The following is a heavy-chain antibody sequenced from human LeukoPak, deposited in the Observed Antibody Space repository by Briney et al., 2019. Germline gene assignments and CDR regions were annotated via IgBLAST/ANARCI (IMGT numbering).Heavy chain of an antibody. CDR2: ITGDGDTT. CDR1: GFTFSTYA. CDR3: AKRSGAGRCMDV. J-gene: IGHJ6*02. Sequence: GGSLRLSCAASGFTFSTYAISWVRQAPGKGLEWVSAITGDGDTTFYADSVKGRFTISRDNSKNTLFLQMNTLRAEDTAVYYCAKRSGAGRCMDVWGQGTTVIVSS. D-gene: IGHD3-10*01. V-gene: IGHV3-23*01.